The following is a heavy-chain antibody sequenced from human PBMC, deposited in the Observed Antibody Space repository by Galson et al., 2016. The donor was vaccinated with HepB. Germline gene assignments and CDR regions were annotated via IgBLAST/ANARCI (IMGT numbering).Heavy chain of an antibody. Sequence: SLRLPCAASGFTFTSYGMHWVRQAPGKGLEWVAVISYDERKEYYADSVKGRFTISRDSSKNTLYLLMNDLRTEDTAVYYCAKDLYGSDTYYFDSWGQGVLVTVSS. CDR3: AKDLYGSDTYYFDS. CDR1: GFTFTSYG. V-gene: IGHV3-30*18. D-gene: IGHD3-10*01. J-gene: IGHJ4*02. CDR2: ISYDERKE.